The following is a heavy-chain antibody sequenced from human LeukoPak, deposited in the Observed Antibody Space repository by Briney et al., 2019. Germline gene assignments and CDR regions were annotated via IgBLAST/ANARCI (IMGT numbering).Heavy chain of an antibody. CDR2: ISSSGSTK. CDR1: GFTFSSYE. D-gene: IGHD2-21*02. V-gene: IGHV3-48*03. Sequence: GGSLRLSCVASGFTFSSYEMNWVRQAPGKGLEWVSYISSSGSTKYYADSVKGRFTISRDNAKNSLYLQMNSLRAEDTAVYYCARDVSRVIVVVTASGYYFDYWGQGTLVTVSS. J-gene: IGHJ4*02. CDR3: ARDVSRVIVVVTASGYYFDY.